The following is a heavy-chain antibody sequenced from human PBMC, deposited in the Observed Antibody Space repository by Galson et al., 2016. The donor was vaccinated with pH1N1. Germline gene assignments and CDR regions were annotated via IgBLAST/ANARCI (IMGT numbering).Heavy chain of an antibody. CDR3: AHENYFDINGHQDYFDN. D-gene: IGHD3-22*01. CDR1: GFSLSTSGVG. Sequence: PALVKPTQTLTLTCTFSGFSLSTSGVGVGWIRQPPGKALEWLALIYWDDDKRYNPALKSRLTITKDTSKNQVVLTMTNMDPVDTATYHCAHENYFDINGHQDYFDNWGQGSLVTVTS. CDR2: IYWDDDK. J-gene: IGHJ4*02. V-gene: IGHV2-5*02.